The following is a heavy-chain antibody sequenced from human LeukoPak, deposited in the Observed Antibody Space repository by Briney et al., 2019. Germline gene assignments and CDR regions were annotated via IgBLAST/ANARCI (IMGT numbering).Heavy chain of an antibody. CDR3: AAGVTYYCDSSGPTPGSTFDI. D-gene: IGHD3-22*01. CDR1: GFTFSDYY. Sequence: GGSLRLSCAASGFTFSDYYMSWIRQAPGKGLEWVSYISSSSSYTNYADSVKGRFTISRDNAKNSLYLQMNSLRAEDTAVYYCAAGVTYYCDSSGPTPGSTFDIWGQGTMVTVSS. V-gene: IGHV3-11*06. J-gene: IGHJ3*02. CDR2: ISSSSSYT.